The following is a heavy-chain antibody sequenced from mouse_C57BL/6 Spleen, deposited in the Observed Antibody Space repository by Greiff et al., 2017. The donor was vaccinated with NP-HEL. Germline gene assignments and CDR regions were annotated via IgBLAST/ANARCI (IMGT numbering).Heavy chain of an antibody. V-gene: IGHV1-69*01. Sequence: QVQLHHPGAYLFMPFASVKLSCKSSGYTFTSYWMHWVKQRPGQGLEWIGEIDPSDSYTNYNQKFKGKSTLTVDKSSSTAYMQLSSLTSEDSAVYYCARDGNYRFDYWGQGTTLTVSS. CDR2: IDPSDSYT. CDR1: GYTFTSYW. D-gene: IGHD2-1*01. J-gene: IGHJ2*01. CDR3: ARDGNYRFDY.